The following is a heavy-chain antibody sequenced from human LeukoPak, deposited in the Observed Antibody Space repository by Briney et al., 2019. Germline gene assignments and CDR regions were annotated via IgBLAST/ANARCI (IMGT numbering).Heavy chain of an antibody. V-gene: IGHV1-2*02. CDR2: INPNSGGT. CDR3: ASGMNYGDYHPLDY. J-gene: IGHJ4*02. CDR1: GYTFTGYY. D-gene: IGHD4-17*01. Sequence: ASIKVSCKASGYTFTGYYMHWVRQAPGQGLEWLGWINPNSGGTNYAQKFQGRVTMTRDTSISTAYMELSRLRSDDTAVYYCASGMNYGDYHPLDYWGQGTLVTVSS.